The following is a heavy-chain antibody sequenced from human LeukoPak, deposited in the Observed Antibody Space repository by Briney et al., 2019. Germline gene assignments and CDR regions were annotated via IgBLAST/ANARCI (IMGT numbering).Heavy chain of an antibody. J-gene: IGHJ4*02. V-gene: IGHV4-34*01. D-gene: IGHD3-22*01. CDR2: IYHSGST. CDR3: ARAVMYYYDSSGYYYYYFDY. CDR1: GGSFSGYY. Sequence: SETLSLTCAVYGGSFSGYYWSWIRQPPGKGLEWIGYIYHSGSTYYNPSLKSRVTISVDRSKNQFSLKLSSVTAADTAVYYCARAVMYYYDSSGYYYYYFDYWGQGTLVTVSS.